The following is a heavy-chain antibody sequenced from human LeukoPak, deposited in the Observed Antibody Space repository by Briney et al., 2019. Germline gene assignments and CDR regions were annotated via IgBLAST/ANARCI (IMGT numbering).Heavy chain of an antibody. CDR1: GGSFSGYY. V-gene: IGHV4-34*01. J-gene: IGHJ6*03. D-gene: IGHD2-2*02. Sequence: SSETLSLXCAVYGGSFSGYYWSWIRQPPGKGLEWIGEINHSGSTNYNPSLKSRVTISVDTSKNQFSLKLSSVTAADTAVYYCARTRPDIVVVPAAISQRGYYYYYYYMDVWGTGTTVTVSS. CDR3: ARTRPDIVVVPAAISQRGYYYYYYYMDV. CDR2: INHSGST.